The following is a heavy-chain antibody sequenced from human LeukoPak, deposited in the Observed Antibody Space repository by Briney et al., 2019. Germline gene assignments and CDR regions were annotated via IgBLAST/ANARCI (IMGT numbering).Heavy chain of an antibody. D-gene: IGHD6-19*01. V-gene: IGHV4-39*01. CDR3: ARQVVAVAGTGYFDY. Sequence: SEALSLTCTVSGGSLRSSSYYWGWIRQPPGKGLEWIRSSYYSGSTYYNASLKSRGTISVDTSKNQFSLKLNSVTAADTAVYFCARQVVAVAGTGYFDYRGQGTLVTVSS. CDR2: SYYSGST. J-gene: IGHJ4*02. CDR1: GGSLRSSSYY.